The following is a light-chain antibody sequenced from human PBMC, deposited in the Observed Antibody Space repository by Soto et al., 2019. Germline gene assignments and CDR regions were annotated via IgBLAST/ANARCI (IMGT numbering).Light chain of an antibody. CDR1: QSVRDN. V-gene: IGKV3-15*01. CDR3: KQYNNWPRT. J-gene: IGKJ1*01. Sequence: EVVMTQSPATLSVSPGERATLSCRASQSVRDNLAWYQQTPGHTPRLLIYGASTRAPGVPARFSGSGSGTEFTLNISSLQSDDLAVYYCKQYNNWPRTFGQRTKVEIK. CDR2: GAS.